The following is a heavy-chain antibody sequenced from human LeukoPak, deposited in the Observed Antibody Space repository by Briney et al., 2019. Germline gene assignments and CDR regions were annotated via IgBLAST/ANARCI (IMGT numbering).Heavy chain of an antibody. D-gene: IGHD3-3*01. CDR1: GFTFSSYG. J-gene: IGHJ3*02. CDR3: ARGSRFGVVERDAFDI. CDR2: IRYDGSNK. Sequence: GGSLRLSCAASGFTFSSYGMHWVRQAPGKGLEWVAFIRYDGSNKYYADSVKGRFTISRDNSKNTLYLQMNSLRAEDTAVYYCARGSRFGVVERDAFDIWGQGTMVTVSS. V-gene: IGHV3-30*02.